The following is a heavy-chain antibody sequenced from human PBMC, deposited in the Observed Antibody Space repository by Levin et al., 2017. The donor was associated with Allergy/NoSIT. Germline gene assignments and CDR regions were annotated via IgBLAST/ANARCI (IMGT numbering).Heavy chain of an antibody. CDR2: ISGSGDGT. D-gene: IGHD6-19*01. V-gene: IGHV3-23*01. CDR3: ARQADYRSAWYEGY. Sequence: GESLKISCAASGFTFSSYAINWVRQAPGKGLEWVSVISGSGDGTYYADSVTGRFTISRDNSKNTVYLQMNSLRAEDTAIYYCARQADYRSAWYEGYWGQGTLVTVSS. J-gene: IGHJ4*02. CDR1: GFTFSSYA.